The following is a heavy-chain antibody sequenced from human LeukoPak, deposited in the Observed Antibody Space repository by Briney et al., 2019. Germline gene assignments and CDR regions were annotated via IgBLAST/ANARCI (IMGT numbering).Heavy chain of an antibody. CDR3: ARPPSSSWYYYYMDV. Sequence: TSETLSLTCTVSGGSISSSSYYWSWIRQPPGKGQEWIGSIYYSGSTYYNPSLKSRVTISVDTSKNQFSLKLSSVTAADTAVYYCARPPSSSWYYYYMDVWGKGTTVTVSS. V-gene: IGHV4-39*01. CDR1: GGSISSSSYY. J-gene: IGHJ6*03. CDR2: IYYSGST. D-gene: IGHD6-13*01.